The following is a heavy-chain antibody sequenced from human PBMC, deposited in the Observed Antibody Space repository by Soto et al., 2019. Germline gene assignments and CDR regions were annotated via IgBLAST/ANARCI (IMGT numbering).Heavy chain of an antibody. CDR2: IYSGGST. V-gene: IGHV3-53*01. CDR3: AREGVSQYYYHGMDV. D-gene: IGHD3-10*01. J-gene: IGHJ6*02. Sequence: WGSLRLSCTVSGFTVVDNYISCVRHSPGKGLEWVSVIYSGGSTYYADSVKGRCTISRDKSKNTVYLQMNSVSAEDTAVYYCAREGVSQYYYHGMDVWGQGTTVTVSS. CDR1: GFTVVDNY.